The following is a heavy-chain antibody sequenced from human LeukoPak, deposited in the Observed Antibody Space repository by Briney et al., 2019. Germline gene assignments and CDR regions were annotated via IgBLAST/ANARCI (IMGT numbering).Heavy chain of an antibody. J-gene: IGHJ4*02. D-gene: IGHD2-21*02. V-gene: IGHV3-11*01. CDR1: GFTVSDHY. CDR3: ARTARLLDY. Sequence: GGSLRLSCAASGFTVSDHYMTWSRQAPGKGLEWVSYISTSGGTINYADSVKGRFTVSRDNAKNSLFLQMNSLRAEDTAVYYCARTARLLDYWGQGTLVTVSS. CDR2: ISTSGGTI.